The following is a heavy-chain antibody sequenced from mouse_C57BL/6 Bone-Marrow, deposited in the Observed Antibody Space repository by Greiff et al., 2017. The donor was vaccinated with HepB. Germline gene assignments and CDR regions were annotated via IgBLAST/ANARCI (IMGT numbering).Heavy chain of an antibody. J-gene: IGHJ3*01. CDR2: ISSGGDYI. D-gene: IGHD2-5*01. Sequence: VKLMESGEGLVKPGGSLKLSCAASGFTFSSYAMSWVRQTPEKRLEWVAYISSGGDYIYYADTVKGRFTISRDNARNTLYLQMSSLKSEDTAMYYCTRGGYSNSAWFAYWGQGTLVTVSA. CDR3: TRGGYSNSAWFAY. V-gene: IGHV5-9-1*02. CDR1: GFTFSSYA.